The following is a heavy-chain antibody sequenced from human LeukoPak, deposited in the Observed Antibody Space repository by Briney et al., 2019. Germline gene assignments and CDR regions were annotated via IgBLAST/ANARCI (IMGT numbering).Heavy chain of an antibody. V-gene: IGHV3-23*01. D-gene: IGHD3-22*01. CDR1: GFTFSSYA. Sequence: GGSLRLSCAASGFTFSSYAMNWVRQAPGKGLEWVSAISGSGGSTYYADSVKGRFTISRDNSKNTLYLQMNSLRAEDTAVYYRAKSVVGSLHITPSLPKDSWYYYDLKEAFDIWGQGTMVTVSS. CDR3: AKSVVGSLHITPSLPKDSWYYYDLKEAFDI. CDR2: ISGSGGST. J-gene: IGHJ3*02.